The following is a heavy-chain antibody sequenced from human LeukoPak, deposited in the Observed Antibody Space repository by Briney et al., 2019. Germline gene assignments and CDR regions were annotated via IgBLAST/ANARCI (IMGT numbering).Heavy chain of an antibody. V-gene: IGHV4-30-4*01. D-gene: IGHD6-19*01. CDR1: GGSISSGDYY. CDR3: AREGSGWAHDY. CDR2: IYYSGST. Sequence: SETLSLTCTVSGGSISSGDYYWSWIRQSPGKGLEWIGYIYYSGSTYYNPSLKSRVTISVDTSKNQFSLKLSSVTAADTAVYYCAREGSGWAHDYWGQGTLVTVSS. J-gene: IGHJ4*02.